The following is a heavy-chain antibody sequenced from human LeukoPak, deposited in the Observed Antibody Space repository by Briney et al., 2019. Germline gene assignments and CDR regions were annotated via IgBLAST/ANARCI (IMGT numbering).Heavy chain of an antibody. Sequence: GGSLRLSCAASGFTFSSYGMHWVRQAPGKGLEWVAVISYDGSNKYYADSVKGRFTISRDNSKNTLYLRMNSLRAEDTAVYYCAKGGIDSSGPWWYFDLWGRGTLVTVSS. D-gene: IGHD6-19*01. J-gene: IGHJ2*01. CDR2: ISYDGSNK. CDR1: GFTFSSYG. CDR3: AKGGIDSSGPWWYFDL. V-gene: IGHV3-30*18.